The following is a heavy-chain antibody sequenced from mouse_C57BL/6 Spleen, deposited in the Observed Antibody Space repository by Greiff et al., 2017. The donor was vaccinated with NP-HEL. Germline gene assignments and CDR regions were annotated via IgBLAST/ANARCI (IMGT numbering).Heavy chain of an antibody. CDR2: ISDGGSYT. CDR3: ARGNDYPFAY. V-gene: IGHV5-4*01. CDR1: GFTFSSYA. Sequence: EVQRVESGGGLVKPGGSLKLSCAASGFTFSSYAMSWVRQTPEKRLEWVATISDGGSYTYYPDNVKGRFTISRDNAKNNLYLQMSHLKSEDTAMYYCARGNDYPFAYWGQGTLVTVSA. J-gene: IGHJ3*01. D-gene: IGHD2-4*01.